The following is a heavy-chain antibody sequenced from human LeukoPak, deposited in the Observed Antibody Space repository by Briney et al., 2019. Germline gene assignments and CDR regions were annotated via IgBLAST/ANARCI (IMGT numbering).Heavy chain of an antibody. D-gene: IGHD6-13*01. J-gene: IGHJ3*02. CDR1: GLTFRNYT. CDR2: IGASGEST. Sequence: RGSLRLSCAASGLTFRNYTMYWGCQAPRQGLESVSGIGASGESTYYADSVNGRFTMSSDDSKNTLYLQMNSPRAEGTAMNYCEKTVGYSNIWGQGTMVTVSS. V-gene: IGHV3-23*01. CDR3: EKTVGYSNI.